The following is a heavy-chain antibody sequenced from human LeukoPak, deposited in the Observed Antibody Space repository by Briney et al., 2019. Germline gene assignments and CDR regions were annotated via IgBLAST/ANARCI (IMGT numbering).Heavy chain of an antibody. J-gene: IGHJ4*02. CDR3: ARGAGTKVFDY. V-gene: IGHV3-23*01. CDR1: GFTFSTYA. Sequence: GGSLRLSCAASGFTFSTYAMSWVRQAPGKGLEWVSSLSGDTYGSFYADSVKGRFTISRDNSKNTLYLQMNSLRAEDTATYYCARGAGTKVFDYWGQGSLVIVSS. CDR2: LSGDTYGS.